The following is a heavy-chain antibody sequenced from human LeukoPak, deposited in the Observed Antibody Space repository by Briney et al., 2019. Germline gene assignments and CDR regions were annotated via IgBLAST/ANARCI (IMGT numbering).Heavy chain of an antibody. CDR3: ARQGAVGATGSFDY. CDR1: GGSISSYY. J-gene: IGHJ4*02. CDR2: IYYSGST. D-gene: IGHD1-26*01. Sequence: KPSETLSLTCTVSGGSISSYYWSWIRQPPGKGLEWIGYIYYSGSTNYNPSLKSRVTISVDTSKNQFSLKLSSVTAADTAVYYCARQGAVGATGSFDYRGQGTLVTVSS. V-gene: IGHV4-59*08.